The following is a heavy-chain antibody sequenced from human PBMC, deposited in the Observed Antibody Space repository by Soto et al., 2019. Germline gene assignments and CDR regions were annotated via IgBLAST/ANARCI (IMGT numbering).Heavy chain of an antibody. CDR2: IYSSSSNT. V-gene: IGHV3-11*06. D-gene: IGHD1-26*01. CDR3: ARVLGGTTGEGHYGMDV. J-gene: IGHJ6*01. CDR1: GXTFSDYY. Sequence: GSLRLSCAASGXTFSDYYMTWIRQGPGKGLELVSYIYSSSSNTNYADSVKGRFTISRDNAKNLLFLQMNSLRADYTAVYYCARVLGGTTGEGHYGMDVWGQGT.